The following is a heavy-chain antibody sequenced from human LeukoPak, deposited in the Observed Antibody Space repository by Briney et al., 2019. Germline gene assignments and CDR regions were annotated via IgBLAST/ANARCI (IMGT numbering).Heavy chain of an antibody. CDR3: ARDGEYSYGYRYYYYMDV. V-gene: IGHV3-48*01. CDR1: GFTFSSYS. D-gene: IGHD5-18*01. CDR2: ISSSSSTI. J-gene: IGHJ6*03. Sequence: GGSLRLSCAASGFTFSSYSMNWVRQAPGKGLEWVSYISSSSSTIYYADSVKGRFTISRDNAKNSLYLQMNSLRAEDTAVYYCARDGEYSYGYRYYYYMDVWGKGTTVTVSS.